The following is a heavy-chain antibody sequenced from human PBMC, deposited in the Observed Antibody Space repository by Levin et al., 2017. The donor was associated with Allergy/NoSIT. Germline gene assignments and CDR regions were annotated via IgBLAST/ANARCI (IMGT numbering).Heavy chain of an antibody. V-gene: IGHV3-21*01. CDR3: AVVDTAISDYYYYGMDV. D-gene: IGHD5-18*01. CDR1: GFTFSSYS. J-gene: IGHJ6*02. CDR2: ISSSSSYI. Sequence: GGSLRLSCAASGFTFSSYSMNWVRQAPGKGLEWVSSISSSSSYIYYADSVKGRFTISRDNAKNSLYLQMNSLRAEDTAVYYCAVVDTAISDYYYYGMDVWGQGTTVTVSS.